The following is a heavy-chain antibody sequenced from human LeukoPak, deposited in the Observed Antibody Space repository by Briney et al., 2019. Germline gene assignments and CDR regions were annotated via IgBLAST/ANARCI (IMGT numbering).Heavy chain of an antibody. CDR2: INPNSGDT. D-gene: IGHD3-3*02. CDR1: GYTFTNYY. CDR3: ARETSLAY. J-gene: IGHJ4*02. V-gene: IGHV1-2*06. Sequence: ASVKVSCKASGYTFTNYYINWVRQAPGQGLEWLGRINPNSGDTNYAQKFQGRVTMTRDTSISTAYMDLSSLRSDDTAVYYCARETSLAYWGQGTLVTVSS.